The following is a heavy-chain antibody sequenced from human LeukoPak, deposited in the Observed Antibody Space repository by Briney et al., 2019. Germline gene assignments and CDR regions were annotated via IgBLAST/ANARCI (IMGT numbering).Heavy chain of an antibody. D-gene: IGHD2-8*01. CDR1: GFTFSNAW. Sequence: PGGSLRLSCAASGFTFSNAWMSWVRQAPGRGLEWVSAISGSGGSTYYADSVRGRSTISRDNSKNTLYLQMNSLRAEDTAVYYCAKEHALHFDLRGRGTLVTVSS. CDR2: ISGSGGST. J-gene: IGHJ2*01. V-gene: IGHV3-23*01. CDR3: AKEHALHFDL.